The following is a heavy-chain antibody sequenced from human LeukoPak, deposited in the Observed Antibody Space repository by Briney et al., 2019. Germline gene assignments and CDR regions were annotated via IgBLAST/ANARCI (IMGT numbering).Heavy chain of an antibody. CDR2: INPSGGST. V-gene: IGHV1-46*01. CDR1: RYTFTSYF. Sequence: ASVKVSCQASRYTFTSYFMHWVRQAPGQGLEWMGIINPSGGSTRYAQKFQGRVTMTRDMSTSTVYMELSSLRSEDMAVYYCARRQRPRTRITMVRGAAPDAFDIWGQGTMVTVSS. CDR3: ARRQRPRTRITMVRGAAPDAFDI. J-gene: IGHJ3*02. D-gene: IGHD3-10*01.